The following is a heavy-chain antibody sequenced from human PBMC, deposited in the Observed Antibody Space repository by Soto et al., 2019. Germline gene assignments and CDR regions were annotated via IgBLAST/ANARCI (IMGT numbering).Heavy chain of an antibody. J-gene: IGHJ4*02. Sequence: QITLKESGPTLVKPTQTLTLTCTFSGFSLSTRGVGVGWIRQPPGKALEWLALIYWDGFKHYSPSLESRLTIREDTAKNQVVLTMTNMDPVDTATYYCAHKGGGDRILDYWGQRTLVTVSS. CDR1: GFSLSTRGVG. CDR3: AHKGGGDRILDY. CDR2: IYWDGFK. V-gene: IGHV2-5*02. D-gene: IGHD3-16*01.